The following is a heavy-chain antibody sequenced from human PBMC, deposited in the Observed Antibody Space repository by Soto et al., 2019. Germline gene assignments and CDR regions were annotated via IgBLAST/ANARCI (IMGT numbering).Heavy chain of an antibody. CDR1: GFTFSSYG. V-gene: IGHV3-30*18. D-gene: IGHD2-15*01. CDR2: ISYDGSNK. CDR3: AKGLSAYCSGGSCYHYYYYMDV. Sequence: QVQLVESGGGVVQPGRSLRLSCAASGFTFSSYGMHWVRQAPGKGLEWVAVISYDGSNKYYAYSVKGRFTISRDNSKNTLYLQMNSLRVEDTAVYYCAKGLSAYCSGGSCYHYYYYMDVWGKGTTVTVSS. J-gene: IGHJ6*03.